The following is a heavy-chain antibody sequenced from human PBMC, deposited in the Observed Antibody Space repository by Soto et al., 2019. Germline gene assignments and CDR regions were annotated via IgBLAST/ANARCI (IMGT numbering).Heavy chain of an antibody. CDR3: VKPQIARHYYYGMEV. CDR2: INPSGTTT. J-gene: IGHJ6*02. CDR1: GYTFTSFY. Sequence: QVQLVQSGAEVKKPGASVKVSCKASGYTFTSFYMHWVRQAPGQGLEWMGIINPSGTTTDYAQKCQGRVTMTTDTTTSTYYMELSSLTSEDTAVYYCVKPQIARHYYYGMEVWGQGTAVTVSS. V-gene: IGHV1-46*01.